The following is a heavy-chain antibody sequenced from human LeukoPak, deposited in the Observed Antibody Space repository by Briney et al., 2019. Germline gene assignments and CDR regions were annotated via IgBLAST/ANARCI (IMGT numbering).Heavy chain of an antibody. J-gene: IGHJ1*01. CDR3: AKDPGGGGNYAEYFQY. V-gene: IGHV3-48*03. Sequence: PGGSLRLSCASSGFAFSSYEMNWVRQAPGKGLEWVSYISSSGSIIYYADSVKGRFTISRDSSTNTLYLQMNSLRAEDTAVYYCAKDPGGGGNYAEYFQYWGQGTLVTVSS. CDR1: GFAFSSYE. CDR2: ISSSGSII. D-gene: IGHD4-23*01.